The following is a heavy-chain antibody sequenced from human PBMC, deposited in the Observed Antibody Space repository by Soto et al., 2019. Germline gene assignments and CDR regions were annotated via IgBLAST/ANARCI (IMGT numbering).Heavy chain of an antibody. D-gene: IGHD3-22*01. J-gene: IGHJ4*02. CDR2: IYYSGST. Sequence: SETLSLTCTVSCGSISSYYWSWIRQPPGKGLEWIGYIYYSGSTNYNPSLKSRVTISVDTSKNQFSLKLSSVTAADTAVYYCARDRRERDYYDSSGYYYGFVYWGQGTLVTVSS. CDR3: ARDRRERDYYDSSGYYYGFVY. V-gene: IGHV4-59*01. CDR1: CGSISSYY.